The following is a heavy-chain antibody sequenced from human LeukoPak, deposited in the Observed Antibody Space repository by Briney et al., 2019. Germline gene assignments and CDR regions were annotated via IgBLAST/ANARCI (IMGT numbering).Heavy chain of an antibody. Sequence: GGSLRLSCAASGFTFSSYSVNWVRQAPGKGLEWVSSISERSSYISYADSIKGRFTISRDNAKNSLYLQMNSLRAEDTAVYYCARSTRRQNDAFDIWGQGTVVTVSS. CDR3: ARSTRRQNDAFDI. V-gene: IGHV3-21*01. CDR1: GFTFSSYS. CDR2: ISERSSYI. J-gene: IGHJ3*02.